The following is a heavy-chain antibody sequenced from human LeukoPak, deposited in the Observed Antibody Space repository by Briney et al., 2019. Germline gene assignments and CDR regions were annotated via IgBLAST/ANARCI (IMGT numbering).Heavy chain of an antibody. D-gene: IGHD3-10*01. CDR1: GGSISSYY. Sequence: PSETLSLTCTVSGGSISSYYWSWIRQPAGKGLEWIGRIYTSGSTNYNPSLNSRLSMSVDTPKNQFPLKLRSVTAADTAVYYCVRGPYGSSISNWFDPWGQGMLVTVSS. J-gene: IGHJ5*02. V-gene: IGHV4-4*07. CDR3: VRGPYGSSISNWFDP. CDR2: IYTSGST.